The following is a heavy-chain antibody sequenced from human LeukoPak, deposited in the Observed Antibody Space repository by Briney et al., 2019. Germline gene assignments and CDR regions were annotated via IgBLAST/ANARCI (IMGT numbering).Heavy chain of an antibody. V-gene: IGHV1-2*02. D-gene: IGHD6-13*01. Sequence: ASVKVSCKASGYTFTGYYMHWVRQAPGQGLEWMGWINPNSGGTNYAQKLQGRVTMTRDTSISTPYMELSRLRSDDTAVYYCARGKQLASGYYYYGMDVWGQGTTVTVSS. CDR1: GYTFTGYY. CDR2: INPNSGGT. CDR3: ARGKQLASGYYYYGMDV. J-gene: IGHJ6*02.